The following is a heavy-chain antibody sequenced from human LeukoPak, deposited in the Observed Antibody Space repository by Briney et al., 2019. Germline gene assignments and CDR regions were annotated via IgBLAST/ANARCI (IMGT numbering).Heavy chain of an antibody. D-gene: IGHD5-12*01. V-gene: IGHV1-46*01. CDR1: GYTFTSYY. CDR2: INPSGGST. CDR3: ARDERGYSGYDSSGYYGMDV. Sequence: ASVNVSCKASGYTFTSYYMHWVRRAPGQGLEWMGIINPSGGSTSYAQKFQGRVTMTRDTSTSTVYMELSSLRSEDTAVYYCARDERGYSGYDSSGYYGMDVWGQGTTVTVSS. J-gene: IGHJ6*02.